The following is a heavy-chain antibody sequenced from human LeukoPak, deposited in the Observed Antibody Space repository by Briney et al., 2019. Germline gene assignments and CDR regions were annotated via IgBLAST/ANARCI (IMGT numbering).Heavy chain of an antibody. J-gene: IGHJ4*02. Sequence: PGGSLRLSCAASGFTVSSNYMSWVRQAPGKELEWVSIIYSGGSTYYADSVKGRFTISRDNSKNTLYLQMNSLRAEDTAVYYCARAWSGTQYYFDYWGQGTLVTVSS. V-gene: IGHV3-66*01. CDR2: IYSGGST. CDR1: GFTVSSNY. D-gene: IGHD3-3*01. CDR3: ARAWSGTQYYFDY.